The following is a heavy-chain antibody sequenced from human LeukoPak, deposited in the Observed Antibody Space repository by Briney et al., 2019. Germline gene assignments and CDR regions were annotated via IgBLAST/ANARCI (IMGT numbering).Heavy chain of an antibody. CDR2: IYYSGST. Sequence: SETLSLTCTVSGGSISSYYWSWIRQHPGKGLEWIGYIYYSGSTYYNPSLKSRVTISVDTSKNQFSLKLSSVTAADTAVYYCARERYDYVWGSYRHAYFDYWGQGTLVTVSS. CDR3: ARERYDYVWGSYRHAYFDY. CDR1: GGSISSYY. V-gene: IGHV4-59*06. J-gene: IGHJ4*02. D-gene: IGHD3-16*02.